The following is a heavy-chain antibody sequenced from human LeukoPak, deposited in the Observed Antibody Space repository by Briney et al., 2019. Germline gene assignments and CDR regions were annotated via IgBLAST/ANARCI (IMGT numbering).Heavy chain of an antibody. CDR1: GFTFSGYW. J-gene: IGHJ6*03. Sequence: GGSLRLSCAASGFTFSGYWMTWVRQAPGKGLEWVANTDEDGSAKYYLGSVKGRFTISRDNAKNSLYLQMNSLRAEDTAVYYCARDRGNQRGYYYYYMDVWGKGTTVTVSS. D-gene: IGHD1-14*01. CDR3: ARDRGNQRGYYYYYMDV. CDR2: TDEDGSAK. V-gene: IGHV3-7*01.